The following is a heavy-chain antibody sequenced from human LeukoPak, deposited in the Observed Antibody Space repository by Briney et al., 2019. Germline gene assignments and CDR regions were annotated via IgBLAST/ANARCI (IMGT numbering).Heavy chain of an antibody. Sequence: SETLSLTCAVYGGSFSGYYWSWIRQSPGKGLEWIGEINHRGTTNYNPSLKSRIAMSVDTSKNQFSLTLSSVTAADTAVYYCARRYYSYFYMDVWGEGTTVTISS. CDR3: ARRYYSYFYMDV. J-gene: IGHJ6*03. CDR2: INHRGTT. CDR1: GGSFSGYY. V-gene: IGHV4-34*01.